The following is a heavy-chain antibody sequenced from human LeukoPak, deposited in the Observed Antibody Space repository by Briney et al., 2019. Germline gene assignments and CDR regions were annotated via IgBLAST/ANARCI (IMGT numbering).Heavy chain of an antibody. CDR1: GFTFRSYA. V-gene: IGHV3-23*01. J-gene: IGHJ2*01. CDR3: AKGYEFWSGGFKWYFDL. Sequence: GGSLRLSCAASGFTFRSYAMSWVRQAPGTGLEWVSAITGSGGSTYYADFVKGRFTISRDNSKNTLYLQMNSLRAEDTALYFCAKGYEFWSGGFKWYFDLWGRGTLVTVSS. D-gene: IGHD3-3*01. CDR2: ITGSGGST.